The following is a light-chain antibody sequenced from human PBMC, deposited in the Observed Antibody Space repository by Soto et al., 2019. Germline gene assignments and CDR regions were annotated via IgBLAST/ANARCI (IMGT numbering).Light chain of an antibody. CDR2: KDS. V-gene: IGLV3-25*03. CDR3: QSADSSGTYV. J-gene: IGLJ1*01. CDR1: ALPKQY. Sequence: SYELTQPPSVSVSTGQTARITCSGDALPKQYAYWYQQKPGQAPVLVIYKDSERPSGIPERFSGSSSGTTVTLTISGVQAEDEADYYCQSADSSGTYVFGTGTKLTVL.